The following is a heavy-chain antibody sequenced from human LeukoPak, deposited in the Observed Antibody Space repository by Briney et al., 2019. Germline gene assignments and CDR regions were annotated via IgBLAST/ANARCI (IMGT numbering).Heavy chain of an antibody. Sequence: HPGGSLRLSCAASGFTFSSYSMNWVRQAPGKGLDWVSYISGTSSTMHYADSVKGRFTISRDNAKNSLYLQMNSLRAEDTAVYYCAKDPGMPSGSHGEVDYWGQGTLVTVSS. J-gene: IGHJ4*02. V-gene: IGHV3-48*04. CDR3: AKDPGMPSGSHGEVDY. CDR2: ISGTSSTM. D-gene: IGHD1-26*01. CDR1: GFTFSSYS.